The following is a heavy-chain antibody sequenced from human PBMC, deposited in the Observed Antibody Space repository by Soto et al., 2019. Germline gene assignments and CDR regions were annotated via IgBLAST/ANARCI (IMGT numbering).Heavy chain of an antibody. V-gene: IGHV1-69*01. CDR1: GGTFSSYA. D-gene: IGHD5-18*01. J-gene: IGHJ4*02. CDR2: IIPICGTA. Sequence: QVQLVQSGAEGKKPGSSLKVSCQASGGTFSSYAISWVRQAPGQGLEWMGGIIPICGTANYAQKFPGRVTITADQSTLKAYMALSSLRSEDTDVYSFAREALDTAMMVANDYWGKGTLVSVSA. CDR3: AREALDTAMMVANDY.